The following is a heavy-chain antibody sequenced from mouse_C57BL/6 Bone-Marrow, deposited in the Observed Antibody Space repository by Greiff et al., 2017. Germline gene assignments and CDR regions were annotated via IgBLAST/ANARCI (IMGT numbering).Heavy chain of an antibody. Sequence: QVQLQQPGAELVKPGASVKLSCKASGYTFTSYWMHWVKQRPGQGLEWIGMIHPNSGSTNYNEKFKSKDTLTVDKSSSTAYMQLSSLTSEDSAVXYCAFYYDYIFAYWGQGTLVTVSA. J-gene: IGHJ3*01. CDR1: GYTFTSYW. D-gene: IGHD2-4*01. V-gene: IGHV1-64*01. CDR3: AFYYDYIFAY. CDR2: IHPNSGST.